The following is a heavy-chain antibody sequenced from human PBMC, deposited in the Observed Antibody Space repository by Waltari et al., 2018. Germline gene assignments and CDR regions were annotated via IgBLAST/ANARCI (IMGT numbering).Heavy chain of an antibody. CDR2: IFSNDEK. J-gene: IGHJ4*02. CDR3: ARSKSPIAAAGLDY. CDR1: GFSLSNARMG. V-gene: IGHV2-26*01. D-gene: IGHD6-13*01. Sequence: QVTLKESGPVLVKPTETLTLTCTVSGFSLSNARMGVSWIRQPPGKALEWLAHIFSNDEKSYSTSLKSRLTISKDTSKSQVVLTMTNMDPVDTATYYCARSKSPIAAAGLDYWGQGTLVTVSS.